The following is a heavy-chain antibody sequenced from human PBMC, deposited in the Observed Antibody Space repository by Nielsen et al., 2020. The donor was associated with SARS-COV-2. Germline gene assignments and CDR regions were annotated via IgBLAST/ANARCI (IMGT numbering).Heavy chain of an antibody. J-gene: IGHJ6*02. V-gene: IGHV4-31*03. CDR2: IYYSGST. Sequence: SETLSLTCTVSGGSISSGGYYWSWIRQHPGKGLEWIGYIYYSGSTYYNPSLKSRVTISVDTSKNQFSLKLSSVTAADTAVYYCAGDYRRNYYYGMDVWGQGTTVPSP. CDR1: GGSISSGGYY. CDR3: AGDYRRNYYYGMDV. D-gene: IGHD4-11*01.